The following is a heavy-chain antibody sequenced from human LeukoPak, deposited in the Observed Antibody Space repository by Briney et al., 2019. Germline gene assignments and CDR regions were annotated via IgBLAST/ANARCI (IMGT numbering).Heavy chain of an antibody. CDR1: GFTFSSYW. V-gene: IGHV3-7*01. Sequence: PGGSLRLSCAASGFTFSSYWMSWVRQAPGKGLEWVANIKQDGSEKYYVDSVKGRFTISRDNAKNSLYLQMNSLRAEDTAVYYCARDLYYYDSSGYVGISIDYWGQGTLVTVSS. CDR3: ARDLYYYDSSGYVGISIDY. J-gene: IGHJ4*02. D-gene: IGHD3-22*01. CDR2: IKQDGSEK.